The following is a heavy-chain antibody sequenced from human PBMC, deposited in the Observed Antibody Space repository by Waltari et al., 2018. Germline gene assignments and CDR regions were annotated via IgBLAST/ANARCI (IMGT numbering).Heavy chain of an antibody. CDR3: ARRQLGGPLDP. CDR1: GGSVGRYA. Sequence: QAHLVQSGAKVKKPGSAVKVSCKAAGGSVGRYAISWARLAPGQGLEWMGGLIPIFGTPKYAQNFQDRVTITADESTSTVYLELSSLKSEDTALYYCARRQLGGPLDPWGQGTLVTVSS. V-gene: IGHV1-69*12. J-gene: IGHJ5*02. D-gene: IGHD1-1*01. CDR2: LIPIFGTP.